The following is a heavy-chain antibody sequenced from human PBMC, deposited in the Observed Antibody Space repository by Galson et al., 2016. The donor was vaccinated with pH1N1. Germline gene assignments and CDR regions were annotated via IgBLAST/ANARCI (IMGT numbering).Heavy chain of an antibody. J-gene: IGHJ4*02. CDR1: GFTFSAYA. CDR3: TRDAGGYSDFDY. V-gene: IGHV3-64*02. D-gene: IGHD1-26*01. CDR2: IGSNERTT. Sequence: FLRLSCAASGFTFSAYAMHWVRRAPGKGLEYVSVIGSNERTTYYADSVNGRFTISRDNSKNTVYLQMGSLRAEDMAVYYCTRDAGGYSDFDYWGQGTLVTVSS.